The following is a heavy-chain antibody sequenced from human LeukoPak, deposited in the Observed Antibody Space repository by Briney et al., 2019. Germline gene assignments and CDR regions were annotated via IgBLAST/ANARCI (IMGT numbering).Heavy chain of an antibody. CDR2: ISYDEGET. V-gene: IGHV3-30*04. CDR3: ARDSTTSTIRGALDY. CDR1: GFIFSYYT. D-gene: IGHD3-10*01. J-gene: IGHJ4*02. Sequence: GSLRLSCAASGFIFSYYTFHWVRQAPGKGLEWVAVISYDEGETYYADSLKGRFTLSRDNSKKMLYLQLNSLRPEDTAVYYCARDSTTSTIRGALDYWGQGTLVTVSS.